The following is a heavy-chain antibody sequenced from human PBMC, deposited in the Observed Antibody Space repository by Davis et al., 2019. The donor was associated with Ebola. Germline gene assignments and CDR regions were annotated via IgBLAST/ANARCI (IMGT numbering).Heavy chain of an antibody. J-gene: IGHJ4*02. CDR1: GYTLVSYY. CDR3: ARTPGYCSGGSCYSGDY. Sequence: AASVKVSCKASGYTLVSYYAHWVRQAPGQGLEWMGIINPSGGTTTYAQKFQGRVTMTRDTSTSTVYMELSSLRSEDTAVYYCARTPGYCSGGSCYSGDYWGQGTLVTVSS. D-gene: IGHD2-15*01. V-gene: IGHV1-46*01. CDR2: INPSGGTT.